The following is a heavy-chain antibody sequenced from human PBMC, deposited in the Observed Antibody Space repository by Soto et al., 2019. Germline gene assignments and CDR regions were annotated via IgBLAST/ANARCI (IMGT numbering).Heavy chain of an antibody. J-gene: IGHJ3*02. CDR1: GFTFSTYY. CDR3: AGGAVAGVFDI. D-gene: IGHD6-19*01. Sequence: EVQLVESGGGLIQPGGSLRLSCAASGFTFSTYYMKWVRQAPGKGLECISYISDTSSAIYYADSVKGRFTISRDNAKNSLYLQMNSLIDEDTAVYYCAGGAVAGVFDIWGRGTMVTVSS. CDR2: ISDTSSAI. V-gene: IGHV3-48*02.